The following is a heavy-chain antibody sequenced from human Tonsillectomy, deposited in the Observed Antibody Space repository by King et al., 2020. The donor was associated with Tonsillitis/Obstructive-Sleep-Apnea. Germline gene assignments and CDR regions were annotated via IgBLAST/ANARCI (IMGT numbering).Heavy chain of an antibody. CDR3: ARGCCTVNCFYFDH. Sequence: VQLVESGGGVVQPGRSLRLSCAASGFTFSSYGMHWVRQAPGKGPEWLAVISYDETRKYYGDSAKGRFTVSRDNSKSTLYLQVNSLRTEDMAVYYCARGCCTVNCFYFDHGGQGTLVTVPS. V-gene: IGHV3-30*03. CDR1: GFTFSSYG. D-gene: IGHD2-8*02. J-gene: IGHJ4*02. CDR2: ISYDETRK.